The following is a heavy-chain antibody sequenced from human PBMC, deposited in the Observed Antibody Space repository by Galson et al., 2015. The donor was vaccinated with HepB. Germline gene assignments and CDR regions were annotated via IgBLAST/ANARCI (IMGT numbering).Heavy chain of an antibody. D-gene: IGHD2-8*02. J-gene: IGHJ4*02. CDR2: IYWDDDK. V-gene: IGHV2-5*02. CDR3: AHSPYCADFGCRQFDY. CDR1: GFSLSTSRVG. Sequence: PALVKPTQTLTLTCTFSGFSLSTSRVGVGWIRQPPGKALEWLALIYWDDDKRYSPSLKSRLTITKDTSNNRVVLTLTDVDRVDTATYYCAHSPYCADFGCRQFDYWGQGARVTVSS.